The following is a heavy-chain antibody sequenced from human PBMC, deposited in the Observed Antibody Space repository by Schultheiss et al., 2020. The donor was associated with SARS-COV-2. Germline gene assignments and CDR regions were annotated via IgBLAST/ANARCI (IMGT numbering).Heavy chain of an antibody. CDR1: GGSISSYY. V-gene: IGHV4-4*07. CDR3: ARDDSSGYLPYYYGMDV. Sequence: SETLSLTCTVSGGSISSYYWSWIRQPAGKGLEWIGRVQSNGFIDYNPSLKSRVTMSVDTSKNQFSLKLSSVTAEDTAVYYCARDDSSGYLPYYYGMDVWGQGTTVTVSS. D-gene: IGHD3-22*01. J-gene: IGHJ6*02. CDR2: VQSNGFI.